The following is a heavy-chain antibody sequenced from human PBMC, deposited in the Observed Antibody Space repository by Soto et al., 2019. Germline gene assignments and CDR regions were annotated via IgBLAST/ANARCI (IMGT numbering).Heavy chain of an antibody. CDR1: GYTFTSYG. CDR2: IIPIFGTA. CDR3: ARRQQWLANAFDI. V-gene: IGHV1-69*13. D-gene: IGHD6-19*01. Sequence: SVKVSCKASGYTFTSYGISWVRQAPGQGLEWMGGIIPIFGTANYAQKFQGRVTITADESTSTAYMELSSLRSEDTAVYYCARRQQWLANAFDIWGQGTMVTVSS. J-gene: IGHJ3*02.